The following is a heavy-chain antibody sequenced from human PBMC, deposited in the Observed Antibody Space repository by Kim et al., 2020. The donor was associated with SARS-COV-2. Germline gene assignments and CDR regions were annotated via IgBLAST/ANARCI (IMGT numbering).Heavy chain of an antibody. J-gene: IGHJ4*02. CDR1: GYTFTSYY. D-gene: IGHD3-9*01. CDR3: ARELYYDILTGYGRFLWGY. CDR2: INPSGGST. Sequence: ASVKVSCKASGYTFTSYYMHWVRQAPGQGLEWMGIINPSGGSTSYAQKFQGRVTMTRDTSTSTVYMELSSLRSEDTAVYYCARELYYDILTGYGRFLWGYWGQGTLVTVSS. V-gene: IGHV1-46*01.